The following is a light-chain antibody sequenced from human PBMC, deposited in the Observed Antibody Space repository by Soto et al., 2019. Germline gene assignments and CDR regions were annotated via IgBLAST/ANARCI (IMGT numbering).Light chain of an antibody. CDR2: GAS. CDR1: QSVSGRY. CDR3: QQYESSPHN. Sequence: EIVLTQSPGTLSLSPGERATLSCRASQSVSGRYLAWYQQKPGQAPRLLIEGASSRPAGIPDRFSGSESGPDFTLTISRVEPEDFAVYYCQQYESSPHNFGPGTRVEI. J-gene: IGKJ3*01. V-gene: IGKV3-20*01.